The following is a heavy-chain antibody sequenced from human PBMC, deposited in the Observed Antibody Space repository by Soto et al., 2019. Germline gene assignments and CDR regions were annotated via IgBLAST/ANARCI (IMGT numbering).Heavy chain of an antibody. CDR1: GFTFDDYT. CDR2: IKWDGGDT. J-gene: IGHJ6*02. CDR3: SKDKPKYYGMDA. V-gene: IGHV3-43*01. Sequence: EVQLVESGGVVVQPGGSLRLSCAASGFTFDDYTMHWVRQAPGKGLEWVSLIKWDGGDTYYADSVKGRFTISRDNSKNSLYLQMNSLTTEDTALYYCSKDKPKYYGMDAWGQGTTVTVSS.